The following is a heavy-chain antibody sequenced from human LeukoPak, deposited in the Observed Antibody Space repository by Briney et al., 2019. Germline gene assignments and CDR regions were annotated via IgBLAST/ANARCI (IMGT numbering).Heavy chain of an antibody. Sequence: PGGSLRLSCAASGFTFSNAWMSWVRQAPGKGLEWVGRIKSKTDGGTTGYAAPVKGRFTIPRHASKNTLYLQMNSLRTEDTAVYYCTVEGGFEYSSSSSLDYWGQGTLVTVSS. D-gene: IGHD6-6*01. V-gene: IGHV3-15*01. CDR3: TVEGGFEYSSSSSLDY. J-gene: IGHJ4*02. CDR1: GFTFSNAW. CDR2: IKSKTDGGTT.